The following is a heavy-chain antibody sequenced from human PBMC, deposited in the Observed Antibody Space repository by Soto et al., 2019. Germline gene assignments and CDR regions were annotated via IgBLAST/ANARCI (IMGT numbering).Heavy chain of an antibody. Sequence: EVQLVESGGGLVQPGGSLRLSCAASGFTFSSYEMNWVRQAPGKGLEWVSYISSSGSTIYYADSVKGRFTISRDNAKNSLYRQMNSLRVEDTDVYYCARGQYSSGGGYFDYWGQETLVTVSS. J-gene: IGHJ4*02. V-gene: IGHV3-48*03. CDR2: ISSSGSTI. D-gene: IGHD6-19*01. CDR3: ARGQYSSGGGYFDY. CDR1: GFTFSSYE.